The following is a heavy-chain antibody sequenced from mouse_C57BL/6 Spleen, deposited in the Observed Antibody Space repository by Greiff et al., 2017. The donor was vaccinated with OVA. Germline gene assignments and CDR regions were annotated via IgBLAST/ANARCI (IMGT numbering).Heavy chain of an antibody. Sequence: QVQLQQSGAELVRPGTSVKVSCKASGYAFTNYLIEWVKQRPGQGLEWIGVIKPGSGGTNYNEKFKGKATLTADKSSSTAYMQLSSLTSEDSAVYFCARNYDYDGYYAMDYWGQGTSVTVSS. J-gene: IGHJ4*01. CDR3: ARNYDYDGYYAMDY. D-gene: IGHD2-4*01. CDR2: IKPGSGGT. CDR1: GYAFTNYL. V-gene: IGHV1-54*01.